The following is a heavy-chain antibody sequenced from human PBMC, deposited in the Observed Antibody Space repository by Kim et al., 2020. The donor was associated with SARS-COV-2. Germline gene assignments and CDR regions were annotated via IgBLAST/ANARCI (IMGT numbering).Heavy chain of an antibody. Sequence: GGSLRLSCAASGFTFSSYEMNWVRQAPGKGLEWVSYISSSGSTIYYADSVKGRFTISRDNAKNSLYQQMNSLRAEDTAVYYCARDEAPWMCGGFIAAAGSYPLDYWGQGTLVTVSS. CDR1: GFTFSSYE. J-gene: IGHJ4*02. CDR3: ARDEAPWMCGGFIAAAGSYPLDY. V-gene: IGHV3-48*03. CDR2: ISSSGSTI. D-gene: IGHD6-13*01.